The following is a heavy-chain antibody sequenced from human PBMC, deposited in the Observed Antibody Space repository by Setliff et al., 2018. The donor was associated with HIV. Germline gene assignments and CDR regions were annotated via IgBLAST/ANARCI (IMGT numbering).Heavy chain of an antibody. Sequence: PGGSLRLSCAASGFTFSSYGMHWVRQAPGKGLEWVAVISYDGSNKYYADSVKGRFTISRDNSKDTLYLQMNSLRAEDTALYYCARASVGVWGSYPDWGQGTLVTVSS. CDR1: GFTFSSYG. V-gene: IGHV3-30*03. CDR3: ARASVGVWGSYPD. CDR2: ISYDGSNK. D-gene: IGHD3-16*02. J-gene: IGHJ4*02.